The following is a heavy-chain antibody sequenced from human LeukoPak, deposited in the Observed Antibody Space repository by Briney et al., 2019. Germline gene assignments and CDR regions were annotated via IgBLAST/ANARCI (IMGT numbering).Heavy chain of an antibody. CDR2: VDPEDGET. J-gene: IGHJ4*02. CDR3: ATAVITSLDY. Sequence: ATVKISCKVSGYTFTDYYMHWVEQAPGKGREWMGLVDPEDGETIYAEKFQGRDTITADTSTDTAYMELSRLRSEETAVYYCATAVITSLDYWGQGTLVTVSS. D-gene: IGHD3-22*01. V-gene: IGHV1-69-2*01. CDR1: GYTFTDYY.